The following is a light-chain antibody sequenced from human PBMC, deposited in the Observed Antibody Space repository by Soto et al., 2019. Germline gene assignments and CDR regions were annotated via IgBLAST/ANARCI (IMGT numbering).Light chain of an antibody. CDR2: GAS. J-gene: IGKJ2*01. CDR3: QQYNKWYT. Sequence: EIVMTHSPATLSVSPGERATLSCRASQSVSSNLAWYQQKPGQAPRLLIYGASTRATGIPARFSGSGSGTEFTLTISSLQSEDFEVYYCQQYNKWYTFGQGTKVDXK. CDR1: QSVSSN. V-gene: IGKV3-15*01.